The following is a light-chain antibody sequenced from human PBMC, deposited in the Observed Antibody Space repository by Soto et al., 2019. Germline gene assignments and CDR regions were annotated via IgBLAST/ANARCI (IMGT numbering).Light chain of an antibody. Sequence: QSVLTQPPSASGSPGQSVAISCTGTSSDVGGYNYVSWYQQHPGKAPKLMIYEVNKRPSGVPDRFSGSKSGNTASLTVSGLQAEDEADYYCHSFDNNVRAYLFGNGTKLTVL. CDR1: SSDVGGYNY. J-gene: IGLJ1*01. CDR2: EVN. V-gene: IGLV2-8*01. CDR3: HSFDNNVRAYL.